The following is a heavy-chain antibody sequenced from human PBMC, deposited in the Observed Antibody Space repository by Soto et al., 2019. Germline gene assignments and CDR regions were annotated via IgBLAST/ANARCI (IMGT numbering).Heavy chain of an antibody. Sequence: SETLSLTCAVYGGSFSGYCWSWIRQPPGKGLEWIGEINHSGSTNYNPSLKSRVTISVDTSKNQFSLKLSSVTAADTAVYYCASTYYYDSSGYRTSDAFDIWGQGTMVTVSS. J-gene: IGHJ3*02. V-gene: IGHV4-34*01. CDR2: INHSGST. D-gene: IGHD3-22*01. CDR3: ASTYYYDSSGYRTSDAFDI. CDR1: GGSFSGYC.